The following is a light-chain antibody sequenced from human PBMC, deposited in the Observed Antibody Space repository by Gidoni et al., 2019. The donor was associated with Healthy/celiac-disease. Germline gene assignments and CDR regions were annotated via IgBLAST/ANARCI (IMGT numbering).Light chain of an antibody. J-gene: IGLJ1*01. Sequence: QSALTQPASVSGSPGQSISISCTGTSSDVGGYNYVSWYQQDPGKAPKLMIYDVSNRPSGVSNRFSGSKSGNTASLTISGLQAEDEADYYCSSYTSSRGVFGTGTKVTVL. CDR3: SSYTSSRGV. CDR2: DVS. V-gene: IGLV2-14*01. CDR1: SSDVGGYNY.